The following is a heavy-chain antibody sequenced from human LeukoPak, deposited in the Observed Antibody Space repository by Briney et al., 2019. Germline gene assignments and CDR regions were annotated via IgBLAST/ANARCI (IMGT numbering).Heavy chain of an antibody. CDR3: ARAYSLSGGSTSGVGY. D-gene: IGHD2-15*01. CDR2: INPNSGGT. J-gene: IGHJ4*02. CDR1: GYTFTGYY. V-gene: IGHV1-2*02. Sequence: GASVKVSCKASGYTFTGYYMHWVRQAPGQGLEWMGWINPNSGGTNCAQKFQGRVTMTRDTSISTAYMELSRLRSDDTAVYYCARAYSLSGGSTSGVGYWGQGTLVTVSS.